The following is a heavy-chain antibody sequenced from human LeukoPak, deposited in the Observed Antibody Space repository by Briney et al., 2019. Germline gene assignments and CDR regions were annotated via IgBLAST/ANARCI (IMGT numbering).Heavy chain of an antibody. CDR2: ISYRGST. V-gene: IGHV4-31*03. CDR1: GGSINSGDYY. Sequence: PSQTLSLTCTVSGGSINSGDYYWSFLRRHPGKGLEWIGFISYRGSTYDNPSLKRRITIFLDTSKTQISLYLNSVTAADTLVYYCPTFTGEPFDYRRQGTGVTVSS. D-gene: IGHD1-14*01. J-gene: IGHJ4*02. CDR3: PTFTGEPFDY.